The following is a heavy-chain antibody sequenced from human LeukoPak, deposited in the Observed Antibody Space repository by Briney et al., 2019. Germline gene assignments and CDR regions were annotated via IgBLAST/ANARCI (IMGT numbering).Heavy chain of an antibody. CDR3: AREGVAVATFDY. D-gene: IGHD6-19*01. CDR1: GYTFTNYY. J-gene: IGHJ4*02. Sequence: ASVKVSCKASGYTFTNYYMHWVRQAPGQGLEWMGIINPSSGSSSYAQKFQGRVTMTRDTSTSTVYLELSRLRSEDTAVYFCAREGVAVATFDYWGQGTLVTVSS. CDR2: INPSSGSS. V-gene: IGHV1-46*01.